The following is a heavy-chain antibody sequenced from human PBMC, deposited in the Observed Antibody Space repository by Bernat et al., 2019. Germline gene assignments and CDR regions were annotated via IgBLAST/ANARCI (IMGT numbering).Heavy chain of an antibody. V-gene: IGHV3-21*01. J-gene: IGHJ3*02. D-gene: IGHD3-22*01. CDR1: GFTFSSYS. Sequence: EVQLVESGGGLVKPGGSLRLSCVASGFTFSSYSMNWVRQAPGKGLEWVSSISSSSSYIYYADSVKGRFTISRDNAKNSLYLQMNSLRAEDTAVYYCARGPMIVVVMRVDDAFDIWGQGTMVTVSS. CDR2: ISSSSSYI. CDR3: ARGPMIVVVMRVDDAFDI.